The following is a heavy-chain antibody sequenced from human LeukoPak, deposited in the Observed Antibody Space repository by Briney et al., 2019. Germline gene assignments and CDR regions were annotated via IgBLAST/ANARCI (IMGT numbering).Heavy chain of an antibody. V-gene: IGHV3-30-3*01. CDR1: GFTFSSSA. D-gene: IGHD6-19*01. CDR3: ARDRDSSGWYEGFDY. J-gene: IGHJ4*02. Sequence: PGGSLRLSCAASGFTFSSSAMHWVRQAPDKGLEWVAVISYDGSNKYYADSVKGRFTISRDNSKNTLYLQMNSLRADDTAVYYCARDRDSSGWYEGFDYWGQGTLVTDSS. CDR2: ISYDGSNK.